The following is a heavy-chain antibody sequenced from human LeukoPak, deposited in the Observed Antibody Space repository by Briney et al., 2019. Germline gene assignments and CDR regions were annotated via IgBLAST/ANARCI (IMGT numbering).Heavy chain of an antibody. CDR1: GASISSYY. CDR3: ARSFSEKFYFES. Sequence: SETLSLTCTVSGASISSYYWNWIRQPAGKELEWIGRIYASGKTDYNPYTPSLKSRVAMSLDTSKNQVSLYLTSVTAADTAMYFCARSFSEKFYFESWGQGTLVTVSS. V-gene: IGHV4-4*07. J-gene: IGHJ4*02. D-gene: IGHD1-26*01. CDR2: IYASGKT.